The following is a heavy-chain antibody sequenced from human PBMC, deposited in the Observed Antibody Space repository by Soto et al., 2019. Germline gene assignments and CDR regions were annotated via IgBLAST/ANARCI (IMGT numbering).Heavy chain of an antibody. V-gene: IGHV1-69*06. Sequence: GASVKVSCKASGGTFSSYAISWVRQAPGQGLEWMGGIIPIFGTANYAQKFQGRVTITADKSTSTAYMELSSLRSEDTAVYYCARDPSVRDCSSTSCYNLYYYGMDVWGQGTTVTVSS. CDR3: ARDPSVRDCSSTSCYNLYYYGMDV. CDR2: IIPIFGTA. D-gene: IGHD2-2*02. J-gene: IGHJ6*02. CDR1: GGTFSSYA.